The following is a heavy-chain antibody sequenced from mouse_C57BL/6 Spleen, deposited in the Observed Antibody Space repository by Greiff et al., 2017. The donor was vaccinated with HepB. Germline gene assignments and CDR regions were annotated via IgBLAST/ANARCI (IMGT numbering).Heavy chain of an antibody. V-gene: IGHV1-61*01. CDR2: IYPSDSET. D-gene: IGHD3-3*01. CDR3: AREGGLSWFAY. J-gene: IGHJ3*01. Sequence: QVQLQQPGAELVRPGSSVKLSCKASGYTFTSYWMDWVKQRPGQGLEWIGNIYPSDSETHYNQKFKDKATLTVDKSSSTAYMQLSSLTSEDSAVYYCAREGGLSWFAYWGQGTLVTVSA. CDR1: GYTFTSYW.